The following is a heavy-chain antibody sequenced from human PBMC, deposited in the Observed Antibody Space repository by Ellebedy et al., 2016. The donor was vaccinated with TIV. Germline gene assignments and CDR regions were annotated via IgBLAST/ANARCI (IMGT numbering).Heavy chain of an antibody. V-gene: IGHV3-23*01. Sequence: GGSLRLSCAASGFIFSSYAMSWVRQAPGKGLEWVSAISADGVDTYYADSVKGRFTMSRDNSKSTLYLQMNSLRAEDTAVYYCANGGYCSTNSCFDYWGQGTLVTVSS. CDR1: GFIFSSYA. D-gene: IGHD2-2*01. CDR2: ISADGVDT. CDR3: ANGGYCSTNSCFDY. J-gene: IGHJ4*02.